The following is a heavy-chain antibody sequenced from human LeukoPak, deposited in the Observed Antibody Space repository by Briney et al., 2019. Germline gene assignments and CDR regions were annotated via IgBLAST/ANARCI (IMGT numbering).Heavy chain of an antibody. CDR2: IYYSGIT. Sequence: PSETLSRTCSVSDDSISSYSWSWLRQPPGMGLEWIGYIYYSGITTYNPSLKSRVTISVDTSKNQFSLKLSSVTAADTAVYYCARQDSAYTYDWFDRWGQGTLVTVSS. CDR3: ARQDSAYTYDWFDR. V-gene: IGHV4-59*08. CDR1: DDSISSYS. J-gene: IGHJ5*02. D-gene: IGHD5-18*01.